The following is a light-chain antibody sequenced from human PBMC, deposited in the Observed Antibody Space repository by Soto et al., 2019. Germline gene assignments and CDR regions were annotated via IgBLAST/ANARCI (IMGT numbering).Light chain of an antibody. CDR3: SSYTSSTTWV. CDR1: SNDVSAYNY. Sequence: QSVLTQPASVSGSPGQSITISCTGTSNDVSAYNYVSWYQQHPGKAPKLMIYEVTYRPSGVSDRFSGSRSGNTASLTISGLQAEDESDYYCSSYTSSTTWVFGGGTKLTVL. CDR2: EVT. V-gene: IGLV2-14*01. J-gene: IGLJ3*02.